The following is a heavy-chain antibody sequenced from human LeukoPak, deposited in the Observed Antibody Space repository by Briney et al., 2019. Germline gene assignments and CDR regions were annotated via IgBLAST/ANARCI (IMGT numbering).Heavy chain of an antibody. V-gene: IGHV4-39*01. CDR1: GGSISSSSYY. Sequence: SETLSLTCTISGGSISSSSYYWGWIRQPPGKGLEWIGSIYYSGSTYYNPSLKSRVTISVDTSKNQFSLKLSSVTAADTAVYYCARQWYSSSQGGWFDPWGQGTLVTVSS. CDR3: ARQWYSSSQGGWFDP. CDR2: IYYSGST. D-gene: IGHD6-6*01. J-gene: IGHJ5*02.